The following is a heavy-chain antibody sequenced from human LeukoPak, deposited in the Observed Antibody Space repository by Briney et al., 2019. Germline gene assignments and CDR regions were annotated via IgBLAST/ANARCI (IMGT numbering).Heavy chain of an antibody. CDR1: GFTFSNAW. V-gene: IGHV3-15*01. D-gene: IGHD5-12*01. J-gene: IGHJ4*02. CDR3: AKAELRDSGYAMGDY. CDR2: IKSKTDGGTT. Sequence: GGSLRLSCAAAGFTFSNAWMSWVRQAPGKGLEWVGRIKSKTDGGTTDYAAPVKGRFTISRDDSKNTLYLQMNSLKTEDTAVYYCAKAELRDSGYAMGDYWGQGTLVTVSS.